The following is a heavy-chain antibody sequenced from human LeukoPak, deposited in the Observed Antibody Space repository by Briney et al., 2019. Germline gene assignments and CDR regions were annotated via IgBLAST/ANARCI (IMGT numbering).Heavy chain of an antibody. D-gene: IGHD6-19*01. J-gene: IGHJ4*02. Sequence: SETLSLTCTVSGGSISSYYWSWIRQPPGKGLEWMGYIYYSGSTNYNPSLKSRDTISVDTPKTHFSLKRSSVTAAGTAVYYCASSYSSGWRRLHYWGQGTLATVSS. CDR1: GGSISSYY. V-gene: IGHV4-59*01. CDR2: IYYSGST. CDR3: ASSYSSGWRRLHY.